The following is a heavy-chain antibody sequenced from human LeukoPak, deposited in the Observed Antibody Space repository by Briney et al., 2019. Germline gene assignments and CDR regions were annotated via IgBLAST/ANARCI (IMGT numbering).Heavy chain of an antibody. CDR2: IYYSGST. V-gene: IGHV4-59*01. J-gene: IGHJ4*02. Sequence: SETLSLTCTVSGGSISSYYWSWIRQPPGKGLEWIGYIYYSGSTNYNPSLKSRVTISVDTSKNQFSLKLSSVTAADTAVYYCARVQAYGGKGYFDYWGQATLVTVSS. CDR3: ARVQAYGGKGYFDY. D-gene: IGHD4-23*01. CDR1: GGSISSYY.